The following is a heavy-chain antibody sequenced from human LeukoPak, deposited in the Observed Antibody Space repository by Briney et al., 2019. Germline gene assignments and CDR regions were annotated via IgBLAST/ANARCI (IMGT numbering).Heavy chain of an antibody. D-gene: IGHD2-2*01. CDR1: GYSISSGYY. CDR3: ARHGDGDIVVVPAAIISGQFDY. V-gene: IGHV4-38-2*01. CDR2: IYHSGST. J-gene: IGHJ4*02. Sequence: SETLSLTCAVSGYSISSGYYWGWIRQPPGKGLEWIGSIYHSGSTYYNPSLRSRVTISVDTSKNQFSLKLSSVTAADTAVYYCARHGDGDIVVVPAAIISGQFDYWGQGTLVTVSS.